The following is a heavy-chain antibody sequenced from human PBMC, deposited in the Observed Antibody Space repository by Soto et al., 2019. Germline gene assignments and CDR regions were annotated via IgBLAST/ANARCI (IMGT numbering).Heavy chain of an antibody. V-gene: IGHV1-69*12. J-gene: IGHJ4*02. D-gene: IGHD3-22*01. CDR3: ARDHSSGYYSIFDY. CDR2: IIPIFGTA. Sequence: QVQLVQSGAEVKKPGSSVKVSCKASGGTFSSYAISWVRQAPGQGLEWMGGIIPIFGTANYAQKFQGRVTIPAAESTSTAYMELSSLRSEGTAVYYCARDHSSGYYSIFDYWGQGTLVTVSS. CDR1: GGTFSSYA.